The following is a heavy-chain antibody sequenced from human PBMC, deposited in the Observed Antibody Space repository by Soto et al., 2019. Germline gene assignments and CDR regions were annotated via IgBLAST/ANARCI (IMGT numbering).Heavy chain of an antibody. J-gene: IGHJ4*02. CDR1: GVSVSSGSYY. V-gene: IGHV4-61*01. CDR2: IYYSGST. Sequence: PSVTLSLTCTVSGVSVSSGSYYWRWIRQPPGKGLEWIGYIYYSGSTNYNPSLKSRVTISVDTSKNQFSLKLSSVTAADTAVYYCARGEYSYGYDGFDYWGQGTLVTVSS. CDR3: ARGEYSYGYDGFDY. D-gene: IGHD5-18*01.